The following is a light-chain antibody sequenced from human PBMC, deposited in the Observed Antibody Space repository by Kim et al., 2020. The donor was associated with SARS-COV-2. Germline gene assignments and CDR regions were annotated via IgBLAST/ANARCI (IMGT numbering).Light chain of an antibody. CDR1: KLGDKY. CDR2: QDR. J-gene: IGLJ2*01. Sequence: SYELTQPPSVSVSPGQTASITCSGDKLGDKYVCWYRQKPGQSPVLVIYQDRQRPSGIPERFSGSNPGNTATLTISGTQAMDEADYYCQAWDNISHVVFGEGTQLTVL. V-gene: IGLV3-1*01. CDR3: QAWDNISHVV.